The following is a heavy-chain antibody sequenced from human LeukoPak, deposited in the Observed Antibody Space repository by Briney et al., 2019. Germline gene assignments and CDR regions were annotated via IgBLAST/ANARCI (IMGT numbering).Heavy chain of an antibody. D-gene: IGHD5-24*01. Sequence: GESLKISCKGSGYTFSSYWIGWVRQMPGKGLEWMGIIFIGDSDTRYSPSFEGQVTISADKSISIAFLQWSSLKASDTAVYYCAKSDGYNYDYWGQGTLVTVSS. V-gene: IGHV5-51*01. CDR3: AKSDGYNYDY. J-gene: IGHJ4*02. CDR1: GYTFSSYW. CDR2: IFIGDSDT.